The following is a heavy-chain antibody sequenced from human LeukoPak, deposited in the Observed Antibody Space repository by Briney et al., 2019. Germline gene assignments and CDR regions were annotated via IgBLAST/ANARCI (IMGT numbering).Heavy chain of an antibody. Sequence: SETLSLTCTVSGGSISSYYWSWIRQPPGKGLEWIGYIYYSGSTNYNPSLKSRVTISVDTSKNQFSLKLSSVTAADTAVYYCARQSRIAVGSIDYWGQGTLVTVSS. CDR1: GGSISSYY. CDR2: IYYSGST. CDR3: ARQSRIAVGSIDY. V-gene: IGHV4-59*08. D-gene: IGHD6-19*01. J-gene: IGHJ4*02.